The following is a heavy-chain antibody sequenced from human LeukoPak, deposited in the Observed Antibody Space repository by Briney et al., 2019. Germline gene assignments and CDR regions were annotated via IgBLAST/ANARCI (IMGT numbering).Heavy chain of an antibody. D-gene: IGHD6-19*01. J-gene: IGHJ4*02. Sequence: NSGGSLRLSCVVSEFTFSSHSVNWVRQAPGKGLEWVLSITTSNYIFYAESVKGRFTISRDNAKNSLYLQMTSLRAEDTAVYYCVREQARAGSFDYWGQGTLVTVSS. CDR3: VREQARAGSFDY. V-gene: IGHV3-21*01. CDR1: EFTFSSHS. CDR2: ITTSNYI.